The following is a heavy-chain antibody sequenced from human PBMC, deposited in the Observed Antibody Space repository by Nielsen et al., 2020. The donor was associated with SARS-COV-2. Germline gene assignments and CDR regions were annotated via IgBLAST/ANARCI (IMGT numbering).Heavy chain of an antibody. V-gene: IGHV1-3*01. CDR1: GYTFIYYA. CDR2: IHPENGNT. CDR3: ARGIGYCSGGSCWPYRYFDY. Sequence: ASVKVSCKASGYTFIYYAVHWVRQAPGQRLEWMGWIHPENGNTKYSQRFQGRVTITRDTSATTAYMELTSLTSVDTAVYYCARGIGYCSGGSCWPYRYFDYWGQGTLVTVSS. J-gene: IGHJ4*02. D-gene: IGHD2-15*01.